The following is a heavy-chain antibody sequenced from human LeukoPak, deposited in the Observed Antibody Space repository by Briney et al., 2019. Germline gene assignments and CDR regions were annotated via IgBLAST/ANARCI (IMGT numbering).Heavy chain of an antibody. CDR2: INSGGSSR. Sequence: PWGSLRLSCAASGFTFSDYWMHWVRQAPGKGLVWVSRINSGGSSRTYAGSVNGRFTVSRDDAKNTLYLQINSLRVEDTAVYYCARGRSYYYAMDVWGQGTTVTVSS. J-gene: IGHJ6*02. CDR1: GFTFSDYW. CDR3: ARGRSYYYAMDV. V-gene: IGHV3-74*01.